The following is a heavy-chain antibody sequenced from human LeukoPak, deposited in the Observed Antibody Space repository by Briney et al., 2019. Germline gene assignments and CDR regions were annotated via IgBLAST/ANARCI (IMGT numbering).Heavy chain of an antibody. V-gene: IGHV4-34*01. J-gene: IGHJ4*02. CDR3: ARGIRRIAAAGSRFDY. CDR2: INHSGST. D-gene: IGHD6-13*01. CDR1: GGSFSGYY. Sequence: SETLSLTCAVYGGSFSGYYWSWIRQPLGKGLEWIGEINHSGSTNYNPSLKSRVTISVATSKNQFSLKLSSVTAADTAVYYCARGIRRIAAAGSRFDYWGQGTLVTVSS.